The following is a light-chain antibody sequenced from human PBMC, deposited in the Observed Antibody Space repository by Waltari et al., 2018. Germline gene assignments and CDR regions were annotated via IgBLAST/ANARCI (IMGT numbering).Light chain of an antibody. V-gene: IGKV3-20*01. CDR1: QSVSSSY. CDR3: QQYGSSPYT. J-gene: IGKJ2*01. CDR2: GAS. Sequence: EIVLTQSPGTLSLSPGERATLSCSASQSVSSSYLAWYQQTPGQAPRLLIYGASSRATGIPDRFSGSKSGTDFTLTISRLEPEDFAVYYCQQYGSSPYTFGQGTKVEIK.